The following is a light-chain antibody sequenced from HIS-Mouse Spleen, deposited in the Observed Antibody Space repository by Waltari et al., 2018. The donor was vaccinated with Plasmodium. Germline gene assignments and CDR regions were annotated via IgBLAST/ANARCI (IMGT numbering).Light chain of an antibody. V-gene: IGLV3-10*01. CDR2: EDS. CDR3: YSTDSSGNHRV. CDR1: ALPKKY. J-gene: IGLJ3*02. Sequence: SYELTQPPSVSVSPGQTARITCSGDALPKKYAYWYQQKSGQAPVLVIYEDSKRPSGIPERCTGSSSGTMATCTISGAQVEDEADYDCYSTDSSGNHRVFGGGTKLTVL.